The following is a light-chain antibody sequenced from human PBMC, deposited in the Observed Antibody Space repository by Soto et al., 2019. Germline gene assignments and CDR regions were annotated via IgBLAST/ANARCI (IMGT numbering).Light chain of an antibody. CDR1: QSISSN. J-gene: IGKJ1*01. Sequence: IVMTQSPATLSVSPWERATLSCRASQSISSNLAWYQQKPGQAPRLLIHGASTRATGIPARFSGSGSGTEFTLTISSLQSEDFATYYCQQYNSYSITFGQGTKVDIK. V-gene: IGKV3-15*01. CDR3: QQYNSYSIT. CDR2: GAS.